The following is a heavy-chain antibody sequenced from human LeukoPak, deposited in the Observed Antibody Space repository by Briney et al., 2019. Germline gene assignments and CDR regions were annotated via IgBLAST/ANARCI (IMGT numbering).Heavy chain of an antibody. D-gene: IGHD5-18*01. Sequence: GGSLRLSCAASGFTFSSYSMNWVRQAPGKGLEWVSYISGSSSTIYYADSVKGRFTISRDNAKSSLYLQMNSLRAEDTAVYYCARDTAAGGYSYGSPDYWGQGTLVTVSS. CDR3: ARDTAAGGYSYGSPDY. J-gene: IGHJ4*02. CDR2: ISGSSSTI. CDR1: GFTFSSYS. V-gene: IGHV3-48*01.